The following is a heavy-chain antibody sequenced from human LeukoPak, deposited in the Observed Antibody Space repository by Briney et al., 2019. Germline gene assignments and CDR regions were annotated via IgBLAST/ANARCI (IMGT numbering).Heavy chain of an antibody. Sequence: GGSLRLSCAASGFTFSSYSMNWVRQAPGKGLEWVSSISSSSSYISYADSVKGRFTISRDNAKNSLYLQMNSLRAEDTAVYYCARDLKSAVTTVDYWGQGTLVTVSS. D-gene: IGHD4-17*01. CDR3: ARDLKSAVTTVDY. J-gene: IGHJ4*02. CDR1: GFTFSSYS. CDR2: ISSSSSYI. V-gene: IGHV3-21*01.